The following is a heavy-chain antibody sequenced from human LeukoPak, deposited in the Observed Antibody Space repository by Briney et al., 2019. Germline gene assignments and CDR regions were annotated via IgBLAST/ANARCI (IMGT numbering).Heavy chain of an antibody. D-gene: IGHD2-15*01. CDR2: IYASGST. CDR1: GGSISSDIFY. V-gene: IGHV4-61*02. J-gene: IGHJ5*02. Sequence: SETLSLTCTVSGGSISSDIFYWSWIRQPAGKGLEWIGRIYASGSTTYNSSLKSRVAISIDTSKKQFSLQLTSVTAADTAVYYCAGTRRYCSGGSCYNWFDPWGQGTLVTVSS. CDR3: AGTRRYCSGGSCYNWFDP.